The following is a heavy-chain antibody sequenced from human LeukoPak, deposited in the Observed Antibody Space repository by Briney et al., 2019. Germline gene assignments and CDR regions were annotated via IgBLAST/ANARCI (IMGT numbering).Heavy chain of an antibody. Sequence: SETLSLTCTVSGGSISSGSYYWSWIRQPAGKGLEWIGRIYTSGSTNYNPSLKSRVTISVDTSKNQFSLKLSSVTAADTAVYYCAREVYCGGDCYLDYYYYMDVWGKGTTVTVSS. V-gene: IGHV4-61*02. CDR3: AREVYCGGDCYLDYYYYMDV. D-gene: IGHD2-21*01. CDR2: IYTSGST. J-gene: IGHJ6*03. CDR1: GGSISSGSYY.